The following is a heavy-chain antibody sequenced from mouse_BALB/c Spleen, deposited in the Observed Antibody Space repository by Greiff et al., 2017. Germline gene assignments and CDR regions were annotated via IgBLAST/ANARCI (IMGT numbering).Heavy chain of an antibody. CDR3: ARSRFYYYGSSYEGFDY. D-gene: IGHD1-1*01. V-gene: IGHV1-18*01. CDR1: GYTFTDYN. Sequence: EVQLQQSGPELVKPGASVKIPCKASGYTFTDYNMDWVKQSHGKSLEWIGDINPNNGGTIYNQKFKGKATLTVDKSSSTAYMELRSLTSEDTAVYYCARSRFYYYGSSYEGFDYWGQGTTLTVSS. J-gene: IGHJ2*01. CDR2: INPNNGGT.